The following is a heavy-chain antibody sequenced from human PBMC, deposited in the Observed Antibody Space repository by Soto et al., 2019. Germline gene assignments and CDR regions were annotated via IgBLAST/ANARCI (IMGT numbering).Heavy chain of an antibody. Sequence: EVQLLESGGGLVQPGGSLRLSCAASGFTFSSYAMSWVRQAPGKGLEWVSAISGSGGSTYYADSVKGRFTISRDNSKNTLYLQMNSLRAEDTAVYYCAKVVAAVGYSYGSSDYWGQGTLVTVSS. V-gene: IGHV3-23*01. CDR2: ISGSGGST. CDR1: GFTFSSYA. CDR3: AKVVAAVGYSYGSSDY. D-gene: IGHD5-18*01. J-gene: IGHJ4*02.